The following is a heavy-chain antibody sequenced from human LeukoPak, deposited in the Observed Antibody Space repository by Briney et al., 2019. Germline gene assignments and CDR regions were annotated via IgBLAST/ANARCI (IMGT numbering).Heavy chain of an antibody. CDR3: ARGDYFDY. V-gene: IGHV5-51*01. Sequence: GGSLKISCKVSGYNFNANWIAWVRESPGKGLEWMGSIYGGDSDTRYSPSFQGHVTISVDKSNSVAYLQWSSLRASDTAMYYCARGDYFDYWGQGTLVTVSS. D-gene: IGHD3-16*01. CDR1: GYNFNANW. J-gene: IGHJ4*02. CDR2: IYGGDSDT.